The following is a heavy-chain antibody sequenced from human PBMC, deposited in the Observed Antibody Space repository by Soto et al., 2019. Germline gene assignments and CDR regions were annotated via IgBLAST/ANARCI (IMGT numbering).Heavy chain of an antibody. Sequence: GASVKVSCKASGGTFSSYAISWVRQAPGQGLEWMGGIIPIFGTANYAQKFQGRVTITADKSTSTAYMELSSLRSEDTAVYYCASGLYDYVWGSYFWVFDYWGQGTLVTVSS. CDR1: GGTFSSYA. CDR3: ASGLYDYVWGSYFWVFDY. D-gene: IGHD3-16*01. CDR2: IIPIFGTA. J-gene: IGHJ4*02. V-gene: IGHV1-69*06.